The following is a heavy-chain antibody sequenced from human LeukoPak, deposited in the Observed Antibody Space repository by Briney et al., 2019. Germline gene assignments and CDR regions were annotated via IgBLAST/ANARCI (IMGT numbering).Heavy chain of an antibody. D-gene: IGHD3-10*01. J-gene: IGHJ4*02. CDR2: ISGSGGST. CDR3: AKVYSSGSYAVNYFDY. V-gene: IGHV3-23*01. CDR1: GFTFSSYA. Sequence: GGSLRLSCAASGFTFSSYAMSWVRQAPGKGLEWVSAISGSGGSTYYADSVKGRFTISRDNSKNTLYLQMNSLRAEDTAVYYCAKVYSSGSYAVNYFDYWGQGTLVTVSS.